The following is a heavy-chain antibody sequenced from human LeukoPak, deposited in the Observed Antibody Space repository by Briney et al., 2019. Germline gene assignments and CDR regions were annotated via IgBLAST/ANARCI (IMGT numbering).Heavy chain of an antibody. J-gene: IGHJ6*03. V-gene: IGHV4-61*08. CDR3: ARVITMVRGVYYYYYMDV. Sequence: SETLSLTCIVSAGSITNSDYYWDWIRQSPGKGLEWIGYIYYSGSTNYNPSLKSRVTISVDTSKNQFSLKLSSVTAADTAVYYCARVITMVRGVYYYYYMDVWGKGTTVTISS. D-gene: IGHD3-10*01. CDR1: AGSITNSDYY. CDR2: IYYSGST.